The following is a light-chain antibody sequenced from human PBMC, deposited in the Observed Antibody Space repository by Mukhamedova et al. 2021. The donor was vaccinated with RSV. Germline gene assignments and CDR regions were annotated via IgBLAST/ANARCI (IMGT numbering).Light chain of an antibody. CDR3: SSYTSSSTPV. Sequence: GTSSDVGGYNFVSWYQQHPGKAPKLMIYEVSNRPSGVSDRFSGSKSGNTASLTISGLQAEDEADYYCSSYTSSSTPVFGTGTKVT. CDR2: EVS. J-gene: IGLJ1*01. CDR1: SSDVGGYNF. V-gene: IGLV2-14*01.